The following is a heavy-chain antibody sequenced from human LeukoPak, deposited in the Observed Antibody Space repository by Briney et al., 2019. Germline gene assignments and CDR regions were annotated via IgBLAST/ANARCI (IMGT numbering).Heavy chain of an antibody. Sequence: SETLSLTCTVSGYSISSGYYWGWIRQPPGKGLEWIGSIYHSGSTYYNPSLKSRVTISVDTSKNQFSLKLSSVTAADTAVYYCASLIRAPVGLHTTGLIENWGQGTLVTVSS. CDR2: IYHSGST. J-gene: IGHJ4*02. D-gene: IGHD2/OR15-2a*01. CDR1: GYSISSGYY. CDR3: ASLIRAPVGLHTTGLIEN. V-gene: IGHV4-38-2*02.